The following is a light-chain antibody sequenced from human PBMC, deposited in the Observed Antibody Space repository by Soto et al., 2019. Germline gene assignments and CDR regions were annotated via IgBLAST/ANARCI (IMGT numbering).Light chain of an antibody. CDR3: QQHGTSPPSWT. CDR2: GAS. V-gene: IGKV3-20*01. Sequence: ETVLTQSPGTLSLSPGERATLFCRASQSITSNHLAWYQQKPGQAPRLLIYGASSRATDIPDRFSGSGSGADFTLTISRLEPEDFAVYYCQQHGTSPPSWTFGQGTKVEIK. J-gene: IGKJ1*01. CDR1: QSITSNH.